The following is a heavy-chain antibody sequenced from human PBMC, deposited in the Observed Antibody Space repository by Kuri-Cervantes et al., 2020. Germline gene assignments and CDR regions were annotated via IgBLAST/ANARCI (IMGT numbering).Heavy chain of an antibody. V-gene: IGHV3-23*01. CDR2: ISGSGGST. CDR1: GFTFSSYA. Sequence: GGSLRLSCAASGFTFSSYAMGWVRQAPGKGLEWVSAISGSGGSTYYADSVKGRFTISRDNSKNTLYLQMNSLRAEDTAVYYCAKLGVEMATMGTLYYFDYWGQGTLVTVSS. D-gene: IGHD5-24*01. J-gene: IGHJ4*02. CDR3: AKLGVEMATMGTLYYFDY.